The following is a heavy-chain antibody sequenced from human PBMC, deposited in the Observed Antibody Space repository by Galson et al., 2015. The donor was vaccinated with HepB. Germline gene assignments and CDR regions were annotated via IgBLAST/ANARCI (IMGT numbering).Heavy chain of an antibody. CDR1: GYTFTSYA. Sequence: SVKVSCKASGYTFTSYAMNWVRQAPGQGLEWMGWINTNTGNPTYAQGFTGRFVFSLDTSVSTAYLQLSSLKAEDPAVSYCARAGSSSGWPRMNGWGRGTLVTVSS. J-gene: IGHJ4*01. CDR3: ARAGSSSGWPRMNG. D-gene: IGHD6-19*01. V-gene: IGHV7-4-1*02. CDR2: INTNTGNP.